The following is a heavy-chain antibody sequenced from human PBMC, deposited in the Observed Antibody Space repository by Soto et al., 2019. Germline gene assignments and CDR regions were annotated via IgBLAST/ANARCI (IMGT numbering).Heavy chain of an antibody. Sequence: AGGSLRLSCAASGFTFSSYAMSWVRQAPGKGLEWVSLITWDGINIEYADSVRGRFTISRDNSKNSLYLQMNGLRHEDTAFYYCAKDGIAWHWGQRTLVTVSS. CDR1: GFTFSSYA. CDR2: ITWDGINI. D-gene: IGHD2-15*01. V-gene: IGHV3-43D*03. J-gene: IGHJ4*02. CDR3: AKDGIAWH.